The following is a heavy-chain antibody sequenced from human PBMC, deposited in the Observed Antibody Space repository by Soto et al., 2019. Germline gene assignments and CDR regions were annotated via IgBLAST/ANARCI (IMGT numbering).Heavy chain of an antibody. CDR3: ARGSNPALRITIFGVVSNRYFDY. CDR1: GYTFTSYD. D-gene: IGHD3-3*01. Sequence: ASVKVSCKASGYTFTSYDINWVRQATGQGLEWMGWMNPNSGNTGYAQKFQGRVTMTRNTSISTAYMELSSLRSEDTAVYYCARGSNPALRITIFGVVSNRYFDYWGQGTLVTVSS. CDR2: MNPNSGNT. J-gene: IGHJ4*02. V-gene: IGHV1-8*01.